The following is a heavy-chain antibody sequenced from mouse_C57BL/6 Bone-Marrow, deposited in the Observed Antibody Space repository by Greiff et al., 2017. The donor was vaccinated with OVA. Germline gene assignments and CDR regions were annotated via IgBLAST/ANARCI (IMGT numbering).Heavy chain of an antibody. J-gene: IGHJ3*01. CDR3: ARGVGSFAY. D-gene: IGHD1-1*01. CDR1: GYTFTDYY. V-gene: IGHV1-76*01. Sequence: QVQLQQSGAELVRPGASVKLSCKASGYTFTDYYINWVKQRPGPGLEWIARIYPGSGNTYYNEKFKGKATLTAEKSSSTAYMQLSSLTSEDSAVYFCARGVGSFAYWSQGTLVTVSA. CDR2: IYPGSGNT.